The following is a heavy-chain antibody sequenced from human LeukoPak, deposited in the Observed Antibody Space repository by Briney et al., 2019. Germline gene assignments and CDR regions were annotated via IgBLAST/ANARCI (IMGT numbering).Heavy chain of an antibody. V-gene: IGHV3-30*04. CDR1: GFTFNAYT. CDR3: ARGFDTNAFDI. CDR2: ISNDGSNK. D-gene: IGHD3-3*01. J-gene: IGHJ3*02. Sequence: PGGSLRLSCAASGFTFNAYTMHWVRHAPGTGLEWVARISNDGSNKYYTDSVKGRFTISRDSSKNTVYLQMNSLRTEDTALYYCARGFDTNAFDIWGQGILVTVSS.